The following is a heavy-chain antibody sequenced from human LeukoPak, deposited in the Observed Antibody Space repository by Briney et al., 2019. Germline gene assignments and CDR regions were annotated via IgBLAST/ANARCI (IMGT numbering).Heavy chain of an antibody. CDR2: ISYDGSNK. J-gene: IGHJ4*02. CDR3: ARDPSVCTNGVCYAFDY. CDR1: GFTFSSYW. V-gene: IGHV3-30-3*01. D-gene: IGHD2-8*01. Sequence: GGSLRLSCAASGFTFSSYWMSWVRQAPGKGLEWVAVISYDGSNKYYADSVKGRFTISRDNSKNTLYLQMNSLRAEDTAVYYCARDPSVCTNGVCYAFDYWGQGTLLTVSS.